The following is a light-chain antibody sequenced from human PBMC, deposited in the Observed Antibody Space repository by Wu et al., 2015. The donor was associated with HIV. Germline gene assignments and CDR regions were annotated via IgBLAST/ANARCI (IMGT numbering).Light chain of an antibody. CDR3: QQSYSTPYT. CDR2: AAS. V-gene: IGKV1-39*01. J-gene: IGKJ2*01. Sequence: DIQLTQSPSFLSVSVGDRVTITCRASQGISSYLAWYQQKPGKAPELLIYAASSLQSAVPSRFSGSGSGTDFTLTISSLQPEDFATYYCQQSYSTPYTFGQGTKLEIK. CDR1: QGISSY.